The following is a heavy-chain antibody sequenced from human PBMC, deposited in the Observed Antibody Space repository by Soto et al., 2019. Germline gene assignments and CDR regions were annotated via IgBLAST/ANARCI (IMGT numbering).Heavy chain of an antibody. CDR3: ARGLRYDILTGYYIDY. Sequence: SETLSLTCTVSGGSISSYYWSWIRQPPGKGLEWIGYIYYSGSTNYNPSLKSRVTISVDTSKNQFSLKLSSVTAADTAVYYCARGLRYDILTGYYIDYWGQGTLVTVSS. V-gene: IGHV4-59*01. D-gene: IGHD3-9*01. CDR2: IYYSGST. CDR1: GGSISSYY. J-gene: IGHJ4*02.